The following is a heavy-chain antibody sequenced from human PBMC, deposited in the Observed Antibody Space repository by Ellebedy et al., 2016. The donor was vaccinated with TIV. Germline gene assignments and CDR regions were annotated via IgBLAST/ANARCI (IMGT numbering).Heavy chain of an antibody. CDR3: TLELLGWFDP. J-gene: IGHJ5*02. D-gene: IGHD1-7*01. Sequence: SGPTLVXPTQTLTLTCTFSGFSLSPSGMCVNWIRQPPGKALEWLARIDWDDGKYYSTSLKTRLTISRDTSKNQVVLTMTNMDPVDTATYYCTLELLGWFDPWGQGTLVTVSS. CDR1: GFSLSPSGMC. CDR2: IDWDDGK. V-gene: IGHV2-70*11.